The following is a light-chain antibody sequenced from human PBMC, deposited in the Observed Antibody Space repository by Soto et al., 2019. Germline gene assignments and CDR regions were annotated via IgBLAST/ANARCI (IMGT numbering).Light chain of an antibody. Sequence: EIQMTESPSSLSASVGGGVTITSRASQSISRYLNWYQQNLGKAPNIMIYVASSLQSEVPSRVSGSGSGTDFTLTITSLQPEDFETYYCQQSYGTPITFGQGTRLKIK. CDR2: VAS. CDR3: QQSYGTPIT. CDR1: QSISRY. J-gene: IGKJ5*01. V-gene: IGKV1-39*01.